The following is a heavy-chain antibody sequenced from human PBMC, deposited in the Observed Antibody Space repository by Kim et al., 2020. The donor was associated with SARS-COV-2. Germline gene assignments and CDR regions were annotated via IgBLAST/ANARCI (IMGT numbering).Heavy chain of an antibody. CDR3: ARRRDWFDP. CDR2: IYYSGST. CDR1: GGSISSSSYY. V-gene: IGHV4-39*01. Sequence: SETLSLTCTVSGGSISSSSYYWGWIRQPPGKGLEWIGSIYYSGSTYYNPSLKSRVTISVDTSKNQFSLKLSSVTAADTAVYYCARRRDWFDPWGQGTLVTVSS. J-gene: IGHJ5*02.